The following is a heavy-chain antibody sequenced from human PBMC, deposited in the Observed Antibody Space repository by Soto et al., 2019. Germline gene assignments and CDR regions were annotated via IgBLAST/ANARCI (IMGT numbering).Heavy chain of an antibody. CDR3: AKGKRSTVTTNIDV. Sequence: GGSLRLSCAVSGFTFSSYGMHWVREAPGKGLEWVAVISDDGYNKYYADSVKGRFTISRDNSKNTLYLQMNSLRAEDTAVYYCAKGKRSTVTTNIDVWGQVTTVTVSS. J-gene: IGHJ6*02. CDR2: ISDDGYNK. V-gene: IGHV3-30*18. CDR1: GFTFSSYG. D-gene: IGHD4-4*01.